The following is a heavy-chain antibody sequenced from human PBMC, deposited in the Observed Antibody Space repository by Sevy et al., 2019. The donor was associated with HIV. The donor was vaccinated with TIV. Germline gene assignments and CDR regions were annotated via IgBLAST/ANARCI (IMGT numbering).Heavy chain of an antibody. CDR3: TRDQWRHLVRSHCDY. CDR2: IRSKAYGGTT. CDR1: GFTFSDYA. Sequence: GGSLRLSCTTSGFTFSDYALSWVRQAPGKGLEWVGFIRSKAYGGTTEYAASVKGRFTISRDDSKSMAYLQMNSLKTEDTAVYYCTRDQWRHLVRSHCDYWGQGTLVTVSS. D-gene: IGHD6-13*01. J-gene: IGHJ4*02. V-gene: IGHV3-49*04.